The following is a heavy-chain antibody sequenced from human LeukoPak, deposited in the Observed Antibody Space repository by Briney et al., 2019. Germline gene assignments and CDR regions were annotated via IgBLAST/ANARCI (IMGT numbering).Heavy chain of an antibody. CDR2: IWYDGSNK. D-gene: IGHD3-22*01. Sequence: PGGSLRLSCAASGFTFSSYGMHWVRQAPGKGLEWVAVIWYDGSNKYYADSVKGRFTISRDNAKNSLYLQMNSLRAEDTAVYYCARPPHYYDSSGYYRAPLDAFDIWGQGTMVTVSS. CDR1: GFTFSSYG. CDR3: ARPPHYYDSSGYYRAPLDAFDI. J-gene: IGHJ3*02. V-gene: IGHV3-33*01.